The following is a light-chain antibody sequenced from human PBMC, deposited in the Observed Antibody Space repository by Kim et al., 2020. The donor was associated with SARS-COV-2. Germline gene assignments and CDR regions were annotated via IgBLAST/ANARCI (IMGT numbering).Light chain of an antibody. CDR3: QQYDNYPLT. Sequence: AYVGDRVTISCRASQSVGGWLAWYQQKPGRAPKVLIYDAFSLESGVPSRFSGSGSGTEFTLTISSLQAEDFATYYCQQYDNYPLTFGQGTKVDIK. V-gene: IGKV1-5*01. CDR2: DAF. CDR1: QSVGGW. J-gene: IGKJ1*01.